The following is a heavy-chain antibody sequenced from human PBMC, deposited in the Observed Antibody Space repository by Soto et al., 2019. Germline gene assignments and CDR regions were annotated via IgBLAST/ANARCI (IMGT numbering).Heavy chain of an antibody. V-gene: IGHV2-5*02. J-gene: IGHJ4*02. CDR2: IFWDDEK. D-gene: IGHD4-17*01. Sequence: QITLKESGPTLVKPTQTLTLTCTFSGFSLDTFGVGVGWIRQPPGKAPEWLALIFWDDEKRYSPSLMSRLTITKDTSTNRVVLTMTNMDPVDTATYYCAHRVDYDASILRAFDYWGQGTLVTVSS. CDR3: AHRVDYDASILRAFDY. CDR1: GFSLDTFGVG.